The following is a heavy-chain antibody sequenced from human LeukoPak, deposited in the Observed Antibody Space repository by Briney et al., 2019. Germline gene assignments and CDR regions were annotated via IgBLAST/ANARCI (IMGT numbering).Heavy chain of an antibody. Sequence: SETLSLTCTVSGGSISSYYWGWIRQPPGKGLEWIGYIYYSGSTNYNPSLKSRVTISVDTSKNQFSLKLSSVTAADTAVYYCARGGYYDILTGYYNVYYFDYWGQGTLVTVSS. CDR3: ARGGYYDILTGYYNVYYFDY. CDR2: IYYSGST. J-gene: IGHJ4*02. CDR1: GGSISSYY. V-gene: IGHV4-59*01. D-gene: IGHD3-9*01.